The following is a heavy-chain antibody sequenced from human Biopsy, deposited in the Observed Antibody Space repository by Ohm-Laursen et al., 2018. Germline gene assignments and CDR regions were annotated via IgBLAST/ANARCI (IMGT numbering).Heavy chain of an antibody. CDR3: ARDYDTSGYYYVS. V-gene: IGHV4-39*01. Sequence: SDTLSLTCPVSGGSISNNNYYWGWIRQPPGKGLEWIGSIFYRGSTHYKPSLKGRVNISVDTSKNQFSLKLNSVTAADTAVYYCARDYDTSGYYYVSWGQGTLVTVSS. CDR1: GGSISNNNYY. CDR2: IFYRGST. J-gene: IGHJ5*02. D-gene: IGHD3-22*01.